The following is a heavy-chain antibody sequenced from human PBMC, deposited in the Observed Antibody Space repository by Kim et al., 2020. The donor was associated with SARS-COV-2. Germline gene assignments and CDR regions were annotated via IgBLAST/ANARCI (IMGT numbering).Heavy chain of an antibody. J-gene: IGHJ4*02. V-gene: IGHV4-39*01. CDR1: GGSISSSSYY. CDR2: IYYSGGT. D-gene: IGHD2-2*01. Sequence: SETLSLTCTVSGGSISSSSYYWGWIRQPPGKGLEWIGSIYYSGGTYYNPSLKSRVTISVDTSKNQFSLKLSSVTAADTAVYYCSGVPAAMRYWGQGTLVTVSS. CDR3: SGVPAAMRY.